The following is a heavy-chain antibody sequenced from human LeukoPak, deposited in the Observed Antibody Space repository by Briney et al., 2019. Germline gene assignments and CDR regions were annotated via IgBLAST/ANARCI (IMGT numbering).Heavy chain of an antibody. J-gene: IGHJ4*02. CDR2: INHSGST. V-gene: IGHV4-34*01. D-gene: IGHD3-10*01. Sequence: PSETLSLTCAVYGGSFSGYYWSWIRQPPGKGLEWIGEINHSGSTNYNPSLKSRVTISVDTSKNQFSLKLSSVTAADTAVYYCARLNYYGSGSYLRRYFDYWGQGTLVTVSS. CDR1: GGSFSGYY. CDR3: ARLNYYGSGSYLRRYFDY.